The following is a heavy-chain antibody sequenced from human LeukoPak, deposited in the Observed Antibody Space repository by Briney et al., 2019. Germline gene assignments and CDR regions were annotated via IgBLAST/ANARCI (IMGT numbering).Heavy chain of an antibody. CDR3: ARDHSSSWYALLDLDY. J-gene: IGHJ4*02. D-gene: IGHD6-13*01. CDR2: IIPIFGTA. V-gene: IGHV1-69*06. Sequence: GASVKVSCKASGGTFSSYAISWVRQAPGQGLEWMGGIIPIFGTANYAQKFQGRVTITADTSTSTAYMELRSLRSDDTAVYYCARDHSSSWYALLDLDYWGLGTLVTVSS. CDR1: GGTFSSYA.